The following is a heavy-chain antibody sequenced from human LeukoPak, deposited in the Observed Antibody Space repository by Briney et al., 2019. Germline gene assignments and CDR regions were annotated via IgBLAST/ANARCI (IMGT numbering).Heavy chain of an antibody. J-gene: IGHJ6*03. CDR3: ARDLMGYYYYMDV. D-gene: IGHD1-26*01. Sequence: SETLSLTCTASGGSISSYYWSWIRQPPGKGLEWIGYIYYSGSTNYNPSLKSRVTISVDTSKNQFSLKLSSVTAADTAVYYCARDLMGYYYYMDVWGKGTTVTVSS. CDR2: IYYSGST. CDR1: GGSISSYY. V-gene: IGHV4-59*01.